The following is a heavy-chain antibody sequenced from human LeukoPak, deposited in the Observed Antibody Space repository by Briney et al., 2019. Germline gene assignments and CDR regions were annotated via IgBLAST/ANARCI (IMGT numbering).Heavy chain of an antibody. CDR1: GFTFSSYG. V-gene: IGHV3-33*01. CDR2: IWYDGSNK. CDR3: ARDLRAPYGDLHYYYYGMDV. D-gene: IGHD4-17*01. J-gene: IGHJ6*02. Sequence: AGGSLRLSCAASGFTFSSYGMHWVRQAPGKGLEWVAVIWYDGSNKYYADSVKGRFTISRDNSKNTLYLQMNSLRAEDTAVYYCARDLRAPYGDLHYYYYGMDVWGQGTTVTVSS.